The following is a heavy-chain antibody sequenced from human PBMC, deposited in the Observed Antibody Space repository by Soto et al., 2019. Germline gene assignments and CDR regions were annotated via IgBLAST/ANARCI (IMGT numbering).Heavy chain of an antibody. CDR3: ARDASGPTYYDILTGRTYYYGMDV. V-gene: IGHV1-18*04. J-gene: IGHJ6*02. D-gene: IGHD3-9*01. CDR2: ISAYNGNT. Sequence: ASVKVSCKASGYTFTSYGISWVRQAPGQGLEWMGWISAYNGNTNYAQKLQGRFTMTTDTSTSTAYMELRSLRSDDTAVYYCARDASGPTYYDILTGRTYYYGMDVWGQGTTVTVSS. CDR1: GYTFTSYG.